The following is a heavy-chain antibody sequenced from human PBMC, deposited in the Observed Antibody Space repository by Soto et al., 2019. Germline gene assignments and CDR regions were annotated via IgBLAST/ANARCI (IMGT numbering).Heavy chain of an antibody. Sequence: QVQLVQSGAEVKKPGASVKVSCKVSGYTLTELSMHWVRQAPGKGLEWMGGFDPEDGETIYAQKFQGIVTMTEDTSTDTAYMELSSLRSEDTAVYYCATDRRIVGATTWGWGWFDPWGQGTLVTVSS. CDR1: GYTLTELS. J-gene: IGHJ5*02. D-gene: IGHD1-26*01. CDR3: ATDRRIVGATTWGWGWFDP. V-gene: IGHV1-24*01. CDR2: FDPEDGET.